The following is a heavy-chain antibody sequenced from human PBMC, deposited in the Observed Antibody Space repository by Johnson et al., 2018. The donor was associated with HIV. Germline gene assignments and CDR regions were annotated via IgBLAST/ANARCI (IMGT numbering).Heavy chain of an antibody. Sequence: QMQLVESGGGVVQPGRSLRLSCAASGFSFSRYVMHWVRQAPGKGLEWVAVISYDGSNKYYADSVKGRFTISRDNSKNTLFLQMNSLRAEDTAVYYCAKDGAMAFDIWGQGTLV. CDR2: ISYDGSNK. J-gene: IGHJ3*02. CDR1: GFSFSRYV. D-gene: IGHD2-2*01. V-gene: IGHV3-30*04. CDR3: AKDGAMAFDI.